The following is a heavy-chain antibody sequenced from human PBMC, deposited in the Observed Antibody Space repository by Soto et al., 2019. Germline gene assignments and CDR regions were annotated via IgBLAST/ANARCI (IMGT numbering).Heavy chain of an antibody. Sequence: QAGGSLRLSCAASGFTFDDYAMHWVRQAPGKGLEWVSGISWNSGSIGYADSVKGRFTISRDNAKNSLYLQMNSLRAEDTALYYCAKDIRPFDMVREDAFDIWGQGTMVTVSS. J-gene: IGHJ3*02. CDR2: ISWNSGSI. CDR1: GFTFDDYA. D-gene: IGHD3-10*01. CDR3: AKDIRPFDMVREDAFDI. V-gene: IGHV3-9*01.